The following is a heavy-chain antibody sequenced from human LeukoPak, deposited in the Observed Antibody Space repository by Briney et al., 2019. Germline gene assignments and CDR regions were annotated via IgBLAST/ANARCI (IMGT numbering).Heavy chain of an antibody. V-gene: IGHV4-34*12. CDR3: ARVGGKVDY. Sequence: GSLRLSCAASGFTFSSYAMSWVRQAPGKGLEWIGEIFHNGSPNYNPSLKSRVTISVDTSKNQFSLKLSSVTAADTAVYYCARVGGKVDYWGQGTLVTVSS. CDR2: IFHNGSP. J-gene: IGHJ4*02. D-gene: IGHD4-23*01. CDR1: GFTFSSYA.